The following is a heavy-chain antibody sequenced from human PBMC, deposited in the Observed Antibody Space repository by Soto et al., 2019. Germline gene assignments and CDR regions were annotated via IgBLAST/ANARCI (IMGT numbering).Heavy chain of an antibody. D-gene: IGHD3-10*01. J-gene: IGHJ6*02. CDR3: ARSRGVIYYYYGMDV. CDR2: INHSGST. Sequence: SETLSLTCAVYVGSFSGYYWSWIRQPPGKGLEWIGEINHSGSTNYNPSLKSRVTISVDTSKNQFSLKLSSVTAADTAVYYCARSRGVIYYYYGMDVWGQGTTVTVSS. V-gene: IGHV4-34*01. CDR1: VGSFSGYY.